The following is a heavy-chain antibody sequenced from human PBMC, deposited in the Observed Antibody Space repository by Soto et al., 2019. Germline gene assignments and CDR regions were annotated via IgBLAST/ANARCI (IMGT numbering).Heavy chain of an antibody. D-gene: IGHD3-22*01. CDR1: GFSLSTSGVG. CDR3: AHSLIGYYYDSSGSNWFDP. CDR2: IYWDDDK. V-gene: IGHV2-5*02. J-gene: IGHJ5*02. Sequence: QITLKESGPTLVKPTQTLTLTCTFSGFSLSTSGVGVGWIRQPPGKALEWLALIYWDDDKRYSPSLKSRLTITKDTSNNQVVLTMTNMDPVDTATYYCAHSLIGYYYDSSGSNWFDPWGQGTLVTFSS.